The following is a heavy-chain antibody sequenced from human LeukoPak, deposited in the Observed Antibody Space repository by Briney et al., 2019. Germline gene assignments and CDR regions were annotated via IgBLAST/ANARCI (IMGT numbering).Heavy chain of an antibody. CDR1: GFTFSSYG. CDR2: ISYDGSSK. D-gene: IGHD4-17*01. V-gene: IGHV3-30*18. CDR3: AKEMTTVTTFSLDY. Sequence: GRSLRLSCAASGFTFSSYGMHWVRQAPGKGLEWVAVISYDGSSKYYADSVKGRFTISRDNSKNTLYLQMNSLRAEDTAVYYCAKEMTTVTTFSLDYWGQGTLVTVSS. J-gene: IGHJ4*02.